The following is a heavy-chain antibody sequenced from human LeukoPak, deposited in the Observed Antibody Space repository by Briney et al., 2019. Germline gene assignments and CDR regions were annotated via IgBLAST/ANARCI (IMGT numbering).Heavy chain of an antibody. Sequence: ASVKVSCKAPGYTFTSYDINWVRQATGQGLEWMGWMNPNSGNTGYAQKFQGRVTMTRNTSISTAYMELSSLRSEDTAVYYCARGRYYYGSGELWSYWGQGTLVTVSS. D-gene: IGHD3-10*01. V-gene: IGHV1-8*01. J-gene: IGHJ4*02. CDR3: ARGRYYYGSGELWSY. CDR1: GYTFTSYD. CDR2: MNPNSGNT.